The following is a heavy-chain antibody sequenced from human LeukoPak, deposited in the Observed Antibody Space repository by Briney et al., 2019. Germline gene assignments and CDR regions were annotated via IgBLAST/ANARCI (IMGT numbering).Heavy chain of an antibody. Sequence: SVKVSCKASGGTFSSYAISWVRQAPGQGLEWMGGIIPIFGTANYAQKFQGRVTITADKSTSTAYMELSSLRSEDTAVYYCARVATVTKWFDPWGQGTLVTVSS. D-gene: IGHD4-17*01. CDR3: ARVATVTKWFDP. CDR1: GGTFSSYA. V-gene: IGHV1-69*06. CDR2: IIPIFGTA. J-gene: IGHJ5*02.